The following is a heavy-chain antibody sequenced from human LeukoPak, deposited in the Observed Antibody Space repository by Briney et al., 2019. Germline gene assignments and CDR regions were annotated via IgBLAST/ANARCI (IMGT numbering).Heavy chain of an antibody. D-gene: IGHD6-13*01. CDR1: AFTFSSYW. V-gene: IGHV3-74*01. CDR3: TRGSPGYSSSWLDF. J-gene: IGHJ4*02. Sequence: GGSLRLPCATSAFTFSSYWMHWVRQAPGKGLVWVSRINSDGSSRSYADYVKGRFTISRDDAKNTLYLQMSSLSVDDTAIYYCTRGSPGYSSSWLDFWGQGILVTVSS. CDR2: INSDGSSR.